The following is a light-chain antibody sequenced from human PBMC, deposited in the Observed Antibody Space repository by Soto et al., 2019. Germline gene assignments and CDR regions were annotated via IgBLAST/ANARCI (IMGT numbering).Light chain of an antibody. CDR3: QQYNDSFPYT. V-gene: IGKV1-5*03. CDR2: KAS. CDR1: QSINTW. Sequence: DIHLTQSPSTLSASLGDRVTITCRASQSINTWLAWYQQKPGTVPKLLIYKASTLESGVPSRFSGSRSGTEFTLTVSSLQPDDFATYYCQQYNDSFPYTFGQGTKVDIK. J-gene: IGKJ2*01.